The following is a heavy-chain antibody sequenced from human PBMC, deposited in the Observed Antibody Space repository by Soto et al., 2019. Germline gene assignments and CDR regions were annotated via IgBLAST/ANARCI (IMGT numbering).Heavy chain of an antibody. J-gene: IGHJ3*02. CDR3: ARVPWRSAAFGTCDI. D-gene: IGHD3-10*01. CDR1: GYTFTSYA. Sequence: QVQLVQSGAEVKKPGASVKVSCKASGYTFTSYAMHWVRQAPGQRLEWMGWINAGNGNTKYSQKFQGRVTITRDTSASTAYMELSSLRSEDTAVYCFARVPWRSAAFGTCDIWGQGTMVTVSS. V-gene: IGHV1-3*01. CDR2: INAGNGNT.